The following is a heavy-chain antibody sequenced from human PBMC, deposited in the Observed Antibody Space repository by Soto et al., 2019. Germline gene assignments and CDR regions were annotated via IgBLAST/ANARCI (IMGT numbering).Heavy chain of an antibody. Sequence: DVQLLESGGGLVQPGGSLRLSCEASGFTFSNYAMSWVRQAPGKGLEWVSGISAGGHSTFDADSVKGRFTISRDNSKNTLYLQMNSLRGEDTAVYYCAREGFGDLHFAHWGQGTLVTVSS. CDR2: ISAGGHST. J-gene: IGHJ4*02. CDR1: GFTFSNYA. D-gene: IGHD3-10*01. CDR3: AREGFGDLHFAH. V-gene: IGHV3-23*01.